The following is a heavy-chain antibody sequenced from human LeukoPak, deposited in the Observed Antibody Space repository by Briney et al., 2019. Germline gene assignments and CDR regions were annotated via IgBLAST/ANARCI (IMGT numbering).Heavy chain of an antibody. D-gene: IGHD1-26*01. CDR1: GYSFTNYW. J-gene: IGHJ4*02. V-gene: IGHV3-7*05. CDR3: VRSGGY. Sequence: GESLKISCKGSGYSFTNYWITWVRQAPGKGLEWVANIKEDGSEKYYVDSVKGRFTISRDNAKNSLCLQMNSLRAEDTAIYYCVRSGGYWGQGTLVTVSS. CDR2: IKEDGSEK.